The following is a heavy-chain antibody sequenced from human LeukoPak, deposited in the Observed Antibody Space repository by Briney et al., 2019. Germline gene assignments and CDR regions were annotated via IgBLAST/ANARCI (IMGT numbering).Heavy chain of an antibody. V-gene: IGHV4-30-4*08. CDR3: ARDSSPFDY. J-gene: IGHJ4*02. CDR1: GGSISSADYY. D-gene: IGHD4-11*01. Sequence: SETLSLTCTVSGGSISSADYYWTWIRQPPGKGLEWIGYIYYSGSTYYNPSLKSRPTISKDTSKNQFSLKLSSVTAADTAVYYCARDSSPFDYWGQGALVTVSS. CDR2: IYYSGST.